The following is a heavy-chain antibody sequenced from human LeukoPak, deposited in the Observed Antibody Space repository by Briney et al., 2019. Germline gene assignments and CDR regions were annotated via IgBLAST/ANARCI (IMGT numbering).Heavy chain of an antibody. CDR3: ARGLFLSGYLDAFDI. CDR2: IYNDGRT. J-gene: IGHJ3*02. V-gene: IGHV3-53*01. D-gene: IGHD3-22*01. CDR1: GFTVNNKY. Sequence: PGGSLRLSCAASGFTVNNKYMTWVRQAPGKGLEWVSLIYNDGRTYYADSVKGRCTISRDNLKNVLHLQMNSLKVEDTALYYCARGLFLSGYLDAFDIWGQGTVVTVSS.